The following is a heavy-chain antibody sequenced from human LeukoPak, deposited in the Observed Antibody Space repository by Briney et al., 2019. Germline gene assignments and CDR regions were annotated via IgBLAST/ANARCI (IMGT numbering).Heavy chain of an antibody. V-gene: IGHV3-33*01. D-gene: IGHD2-2*01. CDR1: GFTFSSYG. CDR3: ARDRALGYCSSTSCQYYYGMDV. CDR2: IWYDGSNK. J-gene: IGHJ6*02. Sequence: PGRSLRLSCAASGFTFSSYGMHWVRQAPGKGLEWVAVIWYDGSNKYYADSVKGRFTISRDNSKNTLYLQMNSLRAEDTAVYYCARDRALGYCSSTSCQYYYGMDVWGQGTTVTVSS.